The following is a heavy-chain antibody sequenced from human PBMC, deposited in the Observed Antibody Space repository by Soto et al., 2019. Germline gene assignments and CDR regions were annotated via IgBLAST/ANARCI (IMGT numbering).Heavy chain of an antibody. CDR1: GGSISSYY. V-gene: IGHV4-59*01. J-gene: IGHJ6*02. D-gene: IGHD2-8*01. CDR3: ARGGAVMVYAIYYYYYYGMYV. CDR2: IYYSGST. Sequence: NPSETLSLTCTVSGGSISSYYCSWIRQPPGKGLAWIGYIYYSGSTNYNPSLKSRVTISVDTSKNQFSLKLSSVTAADTAVYYCARGGAVMVYAIYYYYYYGMYVWGQGTTVTVSS.